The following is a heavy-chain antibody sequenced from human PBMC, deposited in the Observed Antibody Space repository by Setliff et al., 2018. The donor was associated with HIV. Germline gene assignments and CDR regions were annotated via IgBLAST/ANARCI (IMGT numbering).Heavy chain of an antibody. CDR3: TRAPLGYGHYFDY. Sequence: GGSLRLSCAASGFTFSTYAMHWVRQAPGKGLEWVAVISYDGSNKYYSDSVKGRFTISRDNSKNTLYLQMNSLRAEDAAIYYCTRAPLGYGHYFDYWGQGTLVTVSS. CDR2: ISYDGSNK. J-gene: IGHJ4*02. V-gene: IGHV3-30*04. CDR1: GFTFSTYA. D-gene: IGHD5-18*01.